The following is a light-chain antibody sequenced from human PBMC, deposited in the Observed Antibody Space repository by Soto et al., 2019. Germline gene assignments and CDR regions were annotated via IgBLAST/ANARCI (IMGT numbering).Light chain of an antibody. V-gene: IGLV1-51*01. Sequence: QSVLTQPPSVSAAPGQRVTISCSGSSSNSGNFYVSWYQQLPGAAPKLLIYDNNRRPSGIPARFSGSKSGTSATLDITGLQTGDEADYYCATWDSSLRGVFGGGTKVTVL. CDR3: ATWDSSLRGV. J-gene: IGLJ2*01. CDR1: SSNSGNFY. CDR2: DNN.